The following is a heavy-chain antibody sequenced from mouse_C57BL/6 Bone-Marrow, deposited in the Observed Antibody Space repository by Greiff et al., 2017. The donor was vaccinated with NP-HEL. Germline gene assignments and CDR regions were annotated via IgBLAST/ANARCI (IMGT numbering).Heavy chain of an antibody. CDR1: GYTFTSYW. Sequence: QVQLQQPGAELVRPGTSVKLSCKASGYTFTSYWMHWVKQRPGQGLEWIGVIDPSDSYTNYNQKFKGKATLTVDTSSSTAYMQLSSLTSEDSAVYYCAFQSTMVTTRAMDYWGQGTSVTVSS. J-gene: IGHJ4*01. CDR3: AFQSTMVTTRAMDY. V-gene: IGHV1-59*01. D-gene: IGHD2-2*01. CDR2: IDPSDSYT.